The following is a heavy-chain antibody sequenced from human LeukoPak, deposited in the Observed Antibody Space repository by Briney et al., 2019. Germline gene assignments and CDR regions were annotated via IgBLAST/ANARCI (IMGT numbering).Heavy chain of an antibody. D-gene: IGHD1-1*01. CDR3: ARDRRGYVYDY. Sequence: GSVKVSCKASGYTFTSYYMHWVRQAPGQGLEWMGRINPSGGSTSYAQKFQGRVTMTRDMSTSTVYMELSSLRSEDTAVYYCARDRRGYVYDYWGQGTLVTVSS. V-gene: IGHV1-46*01. CDR2: INPSGGST. J-gene: IGHJ4*02. CDR1: GYTFTSYY.